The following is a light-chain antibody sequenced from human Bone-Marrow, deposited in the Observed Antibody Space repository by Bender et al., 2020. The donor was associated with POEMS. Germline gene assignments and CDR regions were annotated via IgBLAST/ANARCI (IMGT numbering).Light chain of an antibody. V-gene: IGLV3-1*01. J-gene: IGLJ2*01. Sequence: SYEVTQPPSVSVSPGLTASITCSGDDLGDKYVAWYQQKPGQSPVLVIYQDTKRPSGIPERFSGSNSGNTATLTIGGTQAMDEADYYCQAWDTYSVIFGGGTKLTVL. CDR1: DLGDKY. CDR3: QAWDTYSVI. CDR2: QDT.